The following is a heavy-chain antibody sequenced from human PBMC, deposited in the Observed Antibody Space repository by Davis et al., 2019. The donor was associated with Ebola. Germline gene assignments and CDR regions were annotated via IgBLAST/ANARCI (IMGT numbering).Heavy chain of an antibody. CDR1: GFTFSSYD. Sequence: GGSLRLSCAASGFTFSSYDMHWVRQATGKGLEWVSAIGTAGDTYYPDSVKGRFTISRDNSKNTLYLQMNSLRAEDTALYYCARVDENGDTDYWGQGTLVTVSS. V-gene: IGHV3-13*01. CDR2: IGTAGDT. J-gene: IGHJ4*02. CDR3: ARVDENGDTDY. D-gene: IGHD4-17*01.